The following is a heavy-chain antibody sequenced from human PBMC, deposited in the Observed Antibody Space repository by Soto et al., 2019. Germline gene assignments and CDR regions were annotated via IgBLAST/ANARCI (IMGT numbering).Heavy chain of an antibody. J-gene: IGHJ4*02. D-gene: IGHD6-19*01. CDR2: ISAYNGNT. Sequence: GASVKVSCKASGYTFTSYGISWVRQAPGQGLEWMGWISAYNGNTNYAQKLQGRVTMTTDTSTSTAYMELRSLRSDDTAVYYCARDRLILRSGWYAFCGYWGQGTLVTVSS. V-gene: IGHV1-18*01. CDR1: GYTFTSYG. CDR3: ARDRLILRSGWYAFCGY.